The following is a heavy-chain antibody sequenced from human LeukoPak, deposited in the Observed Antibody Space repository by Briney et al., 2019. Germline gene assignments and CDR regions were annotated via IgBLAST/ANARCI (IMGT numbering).Heavy chain of an antibody. CDR1: GFTFSSYS. CDR2: ISSSSSYI. CDR3: ARDRRDYSKNYYGMDA. V-gene: IGHV3-21*01. J-gene: IGHJ6*02. D-gene: IGHD4-11*01. Sequence: PGGSLRLSCAASGFTFSSYSMNWVRQAPGKGLEWVSSISSSSSYIYYADSVKGRFTISRDNAKNSLYLQMNSLRAEDTAVYYCARDRRDYSKNYYGMDAWGQGTTVTVSS.